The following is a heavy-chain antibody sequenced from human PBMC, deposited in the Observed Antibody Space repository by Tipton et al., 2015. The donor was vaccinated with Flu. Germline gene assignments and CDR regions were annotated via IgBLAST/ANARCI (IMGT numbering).Heavy chain of an antibody. D-gene: IGHD2-8*01. CDR1: GGSISSYY. CDR3: ARDKSEVPGVLSN. CDR2: RYYSGTT. Sequence: TLSLTCTVSGGSISSYYWSWIRQPPEKGLEWIGHRYYSGTTNYNPSLKSRVTISADTSKNQFSLKLNSVTAADTAVYYCARDKSEVPGVLSNWGRGTLVTVSS. V-gene: IGHV4-59*01. J-gene: IGHJ1*01.